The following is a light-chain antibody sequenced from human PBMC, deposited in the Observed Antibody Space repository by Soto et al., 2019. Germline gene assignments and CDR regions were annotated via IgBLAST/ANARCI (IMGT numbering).Light chain of an antibody. CDR3: QLYGSAPPKT. CDR1: QSVSSSY. Sequence: EMVLTQSPGTLSLSPGERATLSCRASQSVSSSYLAWYQQKPGQAPRLLIYGASSRATGIPDRFSGSGSGTDFTLTISRLEPEDFAGYYCQLYGSAPPKTFGQGTKVDIK. J-gene: IGKJ1*01. V-gene: IGKV3-20*01. CDR2: GAS.